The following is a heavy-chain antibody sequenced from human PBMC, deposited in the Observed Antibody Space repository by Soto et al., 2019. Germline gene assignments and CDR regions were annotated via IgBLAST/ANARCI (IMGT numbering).Heavy chain of an antibody. CDR1: GFTFSSYG. D-gene: IGHD3-9*01. Sequence: QVQLVESGGGVVQPGRSLRLSCAASGFTFSSYGIHWVRQAPGKGLEWVALIWYDGSNKYYADSVKGRFTISRDNSKNTLYLQMNSLRAEDTAVYYCARANLLYFDHFDYWGQGTLVTVSS. V-gene: IGHV3-33*01. CDR3: ARANLLYFDHFDY. CDR2: IWYDGSNK. J-gene: IGHJ4*02.